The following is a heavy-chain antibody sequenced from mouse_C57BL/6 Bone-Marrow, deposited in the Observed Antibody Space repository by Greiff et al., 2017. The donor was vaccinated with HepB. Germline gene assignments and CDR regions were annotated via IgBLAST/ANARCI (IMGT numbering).Heavy chain of an antibody. CDR2: FYPGSGSI. Sequence: QVQLKQSGAELVKPGASVKLSCKASGYTFTEYTIHWVKQRSGQGLEWIGWFYPGSGSIKYNENLKDKATLTADKSSSTVYMELSRLTSEDSAVYFCARHEGYYDYDDYAMDYWGQGTSVTVSS. CDR1: GYTFTEYT. CDR3: ARHEGYYDYDDYAMDY. J-gene: IGHJ4*01. V-gene: IGHV1-62-2*01. D-gene: IGHD2-4*01.